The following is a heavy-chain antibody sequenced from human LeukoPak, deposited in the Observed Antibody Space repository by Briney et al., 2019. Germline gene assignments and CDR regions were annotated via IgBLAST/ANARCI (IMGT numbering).Heavy chain of an antibody. CDR3: ARRAPLAIFGVVIQPYYYYYGMDV. Sequence: ASVKVSFKASGYTFTSYGISWVRQAPGQGLEWMGWISAYNGNTNYAQKLQGRVTMTTDTSTSTAYMELRSLRSDDTAVYYCARRAPLAIFGVVIQPYYYYYGMDVWGQGTTVTVSS. CDR1: GYTFTSYG. D-gene: IGHD3-3*01. CDR2: ISAYNGNT. J-gene: IGHJ6*02. V-gene: IGHV1-18*01.